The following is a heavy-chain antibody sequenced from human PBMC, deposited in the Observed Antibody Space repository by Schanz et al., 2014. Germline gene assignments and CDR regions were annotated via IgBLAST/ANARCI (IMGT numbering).Heavy chain of an antibody. V-gene: IGHV3-48*03. J-gene: IGHJ4*02. Sequence: VQLVESGGGLVKPGGSLRLSCAASGFTFNSYAMTWVRQAPGKGLEWVSSISHSGGSKYYADSVKGRFTISRDNAKNSMYLHMKSLRAEDTAVYYCARPRFDYGEVDYWGQGTLVTVSS. CDR3: ARPRFDYGEVDY. CDR2: ISHSGGSK. CDR1: GFTFNSYA. D-gene: IGHD4-17*01.